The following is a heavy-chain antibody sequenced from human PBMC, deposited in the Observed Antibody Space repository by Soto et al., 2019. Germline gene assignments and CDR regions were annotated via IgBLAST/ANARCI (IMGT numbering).Heavy chain of an antibody. J-gene: IGHJ4*02. CDR2: ISGSGGST. Sequence: GGSLRLSCAASGFTFSSYAMSWVRQAPGKGLEWVSAISGSGGSTYYADSVKGRFTISRDNSKNTLYLQMNSLRAEDTAVYYCAIGSGCYDFWSYDYWCQGPLVTVS. CDR3: AIGSGCYDFWSYDY. CDR1: GFTFSSYA. D-gene: IGHD3-3*01. V-gene: IGHV3-23*01.